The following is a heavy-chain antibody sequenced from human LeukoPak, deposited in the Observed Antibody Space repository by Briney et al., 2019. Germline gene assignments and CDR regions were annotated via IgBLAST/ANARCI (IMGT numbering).Heavy chain of an antibody. D-gene: IGHD3/OR15-3a*01. V-gene: IGHV7-4-1*02. CDR1: GYTFTSYA. CDR2: INTNTGNP. CDR3: ASLGLRGHYYYMDV. Sequence: ASVKVSCKASGYTFTSYAMNWVRQAPGQGLEWMGWINTNTGNPTYAQGFTGRFVFSLDTSVSTAYLQISSLKAEDTAVYYCASLGLRGHYYYMDVWGKGTTVTVSS. J-gene: IGHJ6*03.